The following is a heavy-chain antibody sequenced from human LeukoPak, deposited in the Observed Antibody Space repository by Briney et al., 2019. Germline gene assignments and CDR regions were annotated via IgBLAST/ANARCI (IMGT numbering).Heavy chain of an antibody. D-gene: IGHD5-24*01. Sequence: GRSLRLSCAASGFTFSSYAMHWVRQAPGKGLEWVAVISYDGSNKYYADSVKGRFTISRDNSKNTPYLQMNSLRAEDTAVYYCARAWRSRDWFDPWGQGTLVTVSS. CDR3: ARAWRSRDWFDP. J-gene: IGHJ5*02. V-gene: IGHV3-30*04. CDR2: ISYDGSNK. CDR1: GFTFSSYA.